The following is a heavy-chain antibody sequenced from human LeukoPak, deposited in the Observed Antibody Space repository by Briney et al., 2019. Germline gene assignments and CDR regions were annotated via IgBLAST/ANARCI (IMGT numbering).Heavy chain of an antibody. V-gene: IGHV1-69*05. CDR1: GGTYSSYA. Sequence: SVKVSCKASGGTYSSYAISWVRQAPGQGLEWMGGIIPIFGTANYAQKFQGRVTITTDESTSTAYMELSSLRSEDTAVYYCARDCPDILTGYATYNWFDPWGQGTLVTVSS. J-gene: IGHJ5*02. D-gene: IGHD3-9*01. CDR3: ARDCPDILTGYATYNWFDP. CDR2: IIPIFGTA.